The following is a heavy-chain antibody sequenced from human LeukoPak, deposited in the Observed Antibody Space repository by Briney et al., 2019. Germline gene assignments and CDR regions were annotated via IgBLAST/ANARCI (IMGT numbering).Heavy chain of an antibody. CDR2: ISSNGGST. D-gene: IGHD2-2*01. CDR1: GFTFSSYA. CDR3: VKDRGDCSSTSCYDAFDI. J-gene: IGHJ3*02. V-gene: IGHV3-64D*06. Sequence: GGSLRLSCAASGFTFSSYAMHWVRQASGKGLEYVSAISSNGGSTYYADSVKGRFTISGDNSKNTLYLQMSSLRAEDTAVYYCVKDRGDCSSTSCYDAFDIWGQGTMVTVSS.